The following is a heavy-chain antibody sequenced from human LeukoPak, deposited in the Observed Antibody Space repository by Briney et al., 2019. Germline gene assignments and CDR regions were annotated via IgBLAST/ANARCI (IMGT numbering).Heavy chain of an antibody. CDR2: ISGSGGST. D-gene: IGHD3-10*01. CDR1: GFTFSSYA. J-gene: IGHJ4*02. V-gene: IGHV3-23*01. CDR3: AKDLYYYGSGGPLGY. Sequence: PGGSLILSCAASGFTFSSYAMSWVRQAPGKGLEWVSAISGSGGSTYYADSVKGRFTISRDNSKNTLYLQMNSLRAEDTAVYYCAKDLYYYGSGGPLGYWGQGTLVTVSS.